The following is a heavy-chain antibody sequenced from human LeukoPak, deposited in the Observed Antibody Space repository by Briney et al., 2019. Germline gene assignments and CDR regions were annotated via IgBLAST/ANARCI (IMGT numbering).Heavy chain of an antibody. D-gene: IGHD1-26*01. CDR1: GGSISSGSYY. Sequence: SETLSLTCTVSGGSISSGSYYWSWIRQPAGKGLEWIGRIYTSGSTNYNPSLKSRVTISVDTSKNQFSLKLSSVTAADTAVYYCARDPEGTVGSFDYWGQGTLVTVSS. V-gene: IGHV4-61*02. CDR3: ARDPEGTVGSFDY. J-gene: IGHJ4*02. CDR2: IYTSGST.